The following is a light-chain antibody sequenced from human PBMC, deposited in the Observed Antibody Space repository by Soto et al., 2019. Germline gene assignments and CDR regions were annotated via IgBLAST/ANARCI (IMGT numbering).Light chain of an antibody. V-gene: IGLV2-14*01. J-gene: IGLJ2*01. Sequence: QSVLTQPASVSGSPGQSITISCTGTSSDVGGYNYVSWYQQHPGKAPKHMINDVSNRPSGVSNRFSGSKTGNTASLTISALQAEDAADYYCSSYTGSSTYVVFGGGTKVTVL. CDR1: SSDVGGYNY. CDR3: SSYTGSSTYVV. CDR2: DVS.